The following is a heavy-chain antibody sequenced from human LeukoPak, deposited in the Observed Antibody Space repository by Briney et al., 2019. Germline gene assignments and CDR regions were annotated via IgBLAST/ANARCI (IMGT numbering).Heavy chain of an antibody. Sequence: SVKVSCKASGFTFTSSAVQWVRQARGQRLEWIGWIVVGSGNTNYAQKLQERVTITRDMSTSTAYMELSSLRSEDTAVYYCAADQEGVTPITFDPWGQGTLVTVSS. V-gene: IGHV1-58*01. CDR2: IVVGSGNT. CDR3: AADQEGVTPITFDP. CDR1: GFTFTSSA. J-gene: IGHJ5*02. D-gene: IGHD2-21*02.